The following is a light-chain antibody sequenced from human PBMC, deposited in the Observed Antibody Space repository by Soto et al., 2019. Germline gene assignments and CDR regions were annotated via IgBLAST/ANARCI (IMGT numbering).Light chain of an antibody. J-gene: IGKJ4*01. CDR2: DAS. V-gene: IGKV1-5*01. Sequence: DVRMTQSPSTLSASVGDRVTITCRASQSMGSWLAWYQQKSGKAPKLLISDASSLENGVPSRFSGSGSGTEFLLTISSLQTDDCATYYCQQYNSYPPNFGGGTKVEIK. CDR1: QSMGSW. CDR3: QQYNSYPPN.